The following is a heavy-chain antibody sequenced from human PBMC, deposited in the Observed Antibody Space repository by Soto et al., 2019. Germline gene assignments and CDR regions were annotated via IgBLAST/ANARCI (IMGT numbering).Heavy chain of an antibody. V-gene: IGHV1-69*13. Sequence: SVKVSCKASGGTFSSYAISWVRQAPGQGLEWMGGIIPIFGTANYAQKFQGRVTITADESTSTAYMELSSLRSEDTAVYYCARPNWGSLYYYYGMDVWGQGTTVTVSS. CDR1: GGTFSSYA. CDR3: ARPNWGSLYYYYGMDV. D-gene: IGHD7-27*01. J-gene: IGHJ6*02. CDR2: IIPIFGTA.